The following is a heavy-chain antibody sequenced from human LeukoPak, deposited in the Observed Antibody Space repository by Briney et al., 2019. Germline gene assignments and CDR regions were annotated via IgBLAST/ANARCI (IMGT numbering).Heavy chain of an antibody. CDR3: ARLRYYDGSSSSLDY. Sequence: GESLKISCKGSGYTFTKYWIGWVRQMPGKGLEWMGIIYPDDSDTRYSPSFQGQVTVSADKSITTAYLQWSSLKASDSAMYYCARLRYYDGSSSSLDYWGQGTLVTVSS. J-gene: IGHJ4*02. CDR1: GYTFTKYW. D-gene: IGHD3-22*01. V-gene: IGHV5-51*01. CDR2: IYPDDSDT.